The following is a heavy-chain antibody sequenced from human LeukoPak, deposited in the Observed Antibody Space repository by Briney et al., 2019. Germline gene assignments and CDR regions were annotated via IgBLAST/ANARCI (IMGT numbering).Heavy chain of an antibody. J-gene: IGHJ4*02. CDR3: AKASIAAAGNGGPNFDY. Sequence: GGSLRLSCAASGFIFTDYGMHWVRQAPGKGLEWVSSISSSSSYIYYADSVKGRFTISRDNAKNSLYLQMNSLRAEDTAVYYCAKASIAAAGNGGPNFDYWGQGTLVTVSS. CDR2: ISSSSSYI. V-gene: IGHV3-21*04. D-gene: IGHD6-13*01. CDR1: GFIFTDYG.